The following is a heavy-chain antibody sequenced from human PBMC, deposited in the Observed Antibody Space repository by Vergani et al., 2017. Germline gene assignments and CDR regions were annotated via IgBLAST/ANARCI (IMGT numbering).Heavy chain of an antibody. CDR3: AGDCTSGGCPDNYGMDV. J-gene: IGHJ6*02. CDR1: GFTFSDFS. D-gene: IGHD2-8*01. Sequence: VQLVESGGGLVKPGGSLTLSCAVSGFTFSDFSMSWVRQAPGKGREWVAFIGACGPYINHADSVEGRFIISRDNTNNSLFLQLRSLRAVDAAVYYCAGDCTSGGCPDNYGMDVWGQGATVTVSS. CDR2: IGACGPYI. V-gene: IGHV3-21*03.